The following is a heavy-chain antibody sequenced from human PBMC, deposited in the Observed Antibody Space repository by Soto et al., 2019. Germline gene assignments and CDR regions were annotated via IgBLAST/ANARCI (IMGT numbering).Heavy chain of an antibody. CDR3: AKDIGSCVSITCYLTFGGMDV. CDR1: GFTFDGYA. J-gene: IGHJ6*02. D-gene: IGHD2-2*01. V-gene: IGHV3-9*01. CDR2: ISWNSGNM. Sequence: EVQLVESGGGLVQPGRSLRLSCAASGFTFDGYAMHWIRQVPGKGLEWVSGISWNSGNMAYADSVKGRFTISRDNALNSLYLQMNSLRAEDTALYYCAKDIGSCVSITCYLTFGGMDVWGQGTTVTVS.